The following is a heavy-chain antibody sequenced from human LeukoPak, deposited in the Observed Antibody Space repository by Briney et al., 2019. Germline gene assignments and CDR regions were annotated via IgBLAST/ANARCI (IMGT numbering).Heavy chain of an antibody. D-gene: IGHD3-16*01. J-gene: IGHJ4*02. CDR3: APDHGGF. CDR2: IWYDGSNT. CDR1: GFTFSTYG. Sequence: GGSLRLSCAASGFTFSTYGTHWVRQAPGKGLEWVAIIWYDGSNTYYADSVKGRFTISRDNSKNMLYLEMNSLRAEDTAVYYCAPDHGGFWGQGTLVTVSS. V-gene: IGHV3-33*01.